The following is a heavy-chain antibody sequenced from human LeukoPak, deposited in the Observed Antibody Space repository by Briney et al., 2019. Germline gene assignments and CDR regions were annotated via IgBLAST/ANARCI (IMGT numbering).Heavy chain of an antibody. CDR3: ARALGTVTISWLDP. Sequence: ASVKVSCKASGYTFTSYYMHWVRQAPGQGLEWMGWINPNSGGTNYAQKFQGRVTMTRDTSISTAYMELSRLRSDDTAAYYCARALGTVTISWLDPWGQGTLVTVSS. J-gene: IGHJ5*02. D-gene: IGHD4-17*01. CDR1: GYTFTSYY. V-gene: IGHV1-2*02. CDR2: INPNSGGT.